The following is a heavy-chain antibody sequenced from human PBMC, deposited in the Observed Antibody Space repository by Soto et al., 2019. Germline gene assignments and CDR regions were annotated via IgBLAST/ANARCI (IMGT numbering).Heavy chain of an antibody. CDR2: ISWNSGSI. D-gene: IGHD6-13*01. Sequence: EVQLVESGGGLVQPGRSLRLSCAASGFTFDDYAMHWVRQAPGKGLEWVAGISWNSGSIGYADSVKGRFTISRDNAKNSLYLQMNSLRAEDTALYYCAKDSSIAAAGIYYYYMDVWGKGTTVTVSS. CDR3: AKDSSIAAAGIYYYYMDV. V-gene: IGHV3-9*01. CDR1: GFTFDDYA. J-gene: IGHJ6*03.